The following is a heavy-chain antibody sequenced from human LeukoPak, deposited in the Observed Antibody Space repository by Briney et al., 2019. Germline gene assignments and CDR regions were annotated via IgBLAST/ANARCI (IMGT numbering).Heavy chain of an antibody. CDR3: ARDLFRYYYDSSGYFLN. CDR1: GFTFSSYS. D-gene: IGHD3-22*01. J-gene: IGHJ4*02. V-gene: IGHV3-21*04. Sequence: GGSLRLSCAASGFTFSSYSMNWVRQAPGKGLEWVSSTSNSSSYIYYADSVKGRFTISRDNAKNSLYLQMNSLRAEDTAVYYCARDLFRYYYDSSGYFLNWGQGTLVTVSS. CDR2: TSNSSSYI.